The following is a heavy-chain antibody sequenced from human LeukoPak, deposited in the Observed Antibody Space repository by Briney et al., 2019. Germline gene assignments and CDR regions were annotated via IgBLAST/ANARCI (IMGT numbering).Heavy chain of an antibody. CDR1: GGSISSSSYY. D-gene: IGHD3-3*01. J-gene: IGHJ6*02. V-gene: IGHV4-39*07. CDR3: ARGRQKIRFLEWPPRYYYGMDV. Sequence: SETLSLTCTVSGGSISSSSYYWGWIRQPPGKGLEWIGEINHSGSTNYNPSLKSRVTISVDTSKNQFSLKLSSVTAADTAVYYCARGRQKIRFLEWPPRYYYGMDVWGQGTTVTVSS. CDR2: INHSGST.